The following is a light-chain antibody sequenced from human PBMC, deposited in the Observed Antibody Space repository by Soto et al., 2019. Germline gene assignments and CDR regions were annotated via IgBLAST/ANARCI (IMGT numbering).Light chain of an antibody. CDR2: QDS. V-gene: IGLV3-1*01. CDR3: QAWDSITYVV. J-gene: IGLJ2*01. CDR1: KLGDKY. Sequence: SSELTQPPSVSVSPGQTANITCSGDKLGDKYACWYQQKPGQSPVLVIYQDSKRPSGIPERFSGSNSGNTATLTIRGTQAMDEADYYCQAWDSITYVVFGGGTKLTVL.